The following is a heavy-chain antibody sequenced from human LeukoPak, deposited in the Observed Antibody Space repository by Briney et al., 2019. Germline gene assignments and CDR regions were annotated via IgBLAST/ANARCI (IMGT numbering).Heavy chain of an antibody. D-gene: IGHD1-1*01. CDR1: GVSISSPY. V-gene: IGHV4-59*11. Sequence: ASKTLSLTCTVSGVSISSPYWSWIRQPPGKGREWIGYMYHSGSTNYNPSLQSRVTISADTSKNQFSLKLTSMTAADTAVYYCARGSTYFDYWGQGILVTVSS. J-gene: IGHJ4*02. CDR3: ARGSTYFDY. CDR2: MYHSGST.